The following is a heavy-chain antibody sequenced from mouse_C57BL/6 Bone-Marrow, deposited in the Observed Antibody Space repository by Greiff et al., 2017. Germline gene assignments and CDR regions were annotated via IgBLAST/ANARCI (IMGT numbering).Heavy chain of an antibody. V-gene: IGHV1-63*01. CDR2: IYPGGGYT. CDR1: GYTFTNYW. Sequence: QVQLQQSGAELVRPGTSVEMSCKASGYTFTNYWIGWAKQRPGHGLEWIGDIYPGGGYTNYNEKFKGKATLTADKSSSTAYMQFSSLTSEDSAIYYCARSGTRYYYAMDYWGQGTSVTVSS. D-gene: IGHD4-1*01. CDR3: ARSGTRYYYAMDY. J-gene: IGHJ4*01.